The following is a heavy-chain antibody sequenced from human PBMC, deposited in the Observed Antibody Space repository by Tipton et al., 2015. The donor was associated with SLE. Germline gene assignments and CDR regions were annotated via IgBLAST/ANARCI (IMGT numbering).Heavy chain of an antibody. CDR3: ASGTYFFDY. D-gene: IGHD1-26*01. Sequence: QSGAEVKKPGASVKVSCKASGYTFTGYYMHWVRQAPGQGLEWMGWISTYTGNTNYAQKLQGRVTMTTDTSTSTVYMELRSLRSDDTAVYYCASGTYFFDYWGQGTLVTVSS. CDR2: ISTYTGNT. J-gene: IGHJ4*02. V-gene: IGHV1-18*04. CDR1: GYTFTGYY.